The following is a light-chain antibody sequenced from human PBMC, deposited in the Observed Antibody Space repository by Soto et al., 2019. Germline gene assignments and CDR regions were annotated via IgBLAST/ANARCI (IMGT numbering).Light chain of an antibody. V-gene: IGLV2-11*01. Sequence: HSALTQPRSVSGSPGQSVTISCTGTSSDVGGSNHVSWYQHHPVKAPKFMIYDVNKRPSGVPDRFSGSKSGNTASLTISGLQAEDEADYYCCSFAGTYTFVFGTGTKVTVL. CDR3: CSFAGTYTFV. J-gene: IGLJ1*01. CDR1: SSDVGGSNH. CDR2: DVN.